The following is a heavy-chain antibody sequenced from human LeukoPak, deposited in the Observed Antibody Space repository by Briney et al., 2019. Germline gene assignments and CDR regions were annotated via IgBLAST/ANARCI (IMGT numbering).Heavy chain of an antibody. V-gene: IGHV4-34*08. CDR3: QVWSYGFDY. CDR2: INHSGST. D-gene: IGHD5-18*01. CDR1: GFTFSSYA. Sequence: PGGSLRLSCAASGFTFSSYAVSWVRQPPGKGLEWIGEINHSGSTNYNPSLKSRVTISVDTSKNQFSLKLSSVTAANTAVYYCQVWSYGFDYWGQGTLVTVSS. J-gene: IGHJ4*02.